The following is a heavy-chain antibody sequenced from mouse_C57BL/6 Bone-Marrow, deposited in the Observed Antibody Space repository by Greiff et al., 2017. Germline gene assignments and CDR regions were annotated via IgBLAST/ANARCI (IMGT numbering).Heavy chain of an antibody. CDR1: GFTFSSYA. CDR2: ISDGGSYT. V-gene: IGHV5-4*01. Sequence: EVQLVESGGGLVKPGGSLKLSCAASGFTFSSYAMSWVRQTPEKRLEWVATISDGGSYTYYPDNVKGRFTISRDNAKNNLYLQMSHLKSEDTAMYDCARGPPYGSTYAMDYWGQGTSVTVSS. D-gene: IGHD1-1*01. CDR3: ARGPPYGSTYAMDY. J-gene: IGHJ4*01.